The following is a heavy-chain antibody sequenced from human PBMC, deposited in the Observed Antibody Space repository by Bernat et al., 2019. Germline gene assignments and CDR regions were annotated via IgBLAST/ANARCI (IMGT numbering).Heavy chain of an antibody. J-gene: IGHJ4*02. CDR1: GFTLGTYG. CDR3: SRDLYGSGDY. Sequence: EVQLVESGGGSVQPGGSLRLSCAASGFTLGTYGMSWVRQAPGTGLERVASLMQDESEKYYVDSVKGRFTIARDNAKNSLFLQMNSLRAEDTAVYYCSRDLYGSGDYWGQGALVTVSS. V-gene: IGHV3-7*01. D-gene: IGHD3-10*01. CDR2: LMQDESEK.